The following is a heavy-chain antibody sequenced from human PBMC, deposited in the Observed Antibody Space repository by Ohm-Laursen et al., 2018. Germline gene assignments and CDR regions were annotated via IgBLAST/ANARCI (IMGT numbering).Heavy chain of an antibody. CDR3: AKESFHYNDSGYFDL. D-gene: IGHD3-22*01. Sequence: SLRLSCAASGFTFDDYAMHWVRQAPGKGLEWVSGISWNSGSIGYADSVKGRFTISRDNAKNSLYLQMNSLRAEDTALYYCAKESFHYNDSGYFDLWGRGTLVTVSS. J-gene: IGHJ2*01. CDR2: ISWNSGSI. V-gene: IGHV3-9*01. CDR1: GFTFDDYA.